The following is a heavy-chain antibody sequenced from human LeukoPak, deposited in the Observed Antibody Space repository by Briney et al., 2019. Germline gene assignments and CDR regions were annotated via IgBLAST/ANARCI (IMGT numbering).Heavy chain of an antibody. V-gene: IGHV3-48*01. D-gene: IGHD6-13*01. J-gene: IGHJ5*02. CDR1: GFTFSSYS. CDR2: ISSSSTI. Sequence: GGSLRLSCAASGFTFSSYSMNWVRQAPGKGLKWVSYISSSSTIYYADSVKGRFTISRDNAKNSLYLQMNNLRAEDTAVYYCARGRAAAAYFWFDPWGQGTLVTVSS. CDR3: ARGRAAAAYFWFDP.